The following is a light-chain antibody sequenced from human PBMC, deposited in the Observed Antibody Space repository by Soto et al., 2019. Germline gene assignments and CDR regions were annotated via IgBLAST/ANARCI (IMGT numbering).Light chain of an antibody. J-gene: IGKJ4*01. CDR3: LQHRSYPLT. CDR2: AAS. Sequence: DIQMTQSPSAMSASVGDRVTMPCRASQGIDNYLAWFQQKPGKVPQRLIYAASTLQSGVPSRFSGSGSGTEFTLTISSLQPEDFATYYCLQHRSYPLTFGGGTKVDIK. V-gene: IGKV1-17*03. CDR1: QGIDNY.